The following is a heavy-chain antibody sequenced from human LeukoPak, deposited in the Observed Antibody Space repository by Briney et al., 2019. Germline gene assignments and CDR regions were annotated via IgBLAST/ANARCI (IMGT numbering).Heavy chain of an antibody. J-gene: IGHJ6*03. Sequence: GGSLRLSCAASGFTFSSYWMSWVRQAPGKGLEWVANIKQDGSEKYYVDSVKGRFTISRDNAKNSLYLQMNSLRAEDTAVYYCAREAVVVPAAMTYYYYYYMDVWGKGTTVTISS. CDR1: GFTFSSYW. CDR2: IKQDGSEK. CDR3: AREAVVVPAAMTYYYYYYMDV. D-gene: IGHD2-2*01. V-gene: IGHV3-7*01.